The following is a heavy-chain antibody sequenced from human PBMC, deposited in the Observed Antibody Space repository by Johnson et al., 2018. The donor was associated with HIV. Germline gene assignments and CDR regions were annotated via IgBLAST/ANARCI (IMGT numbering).Heavy chain of an antibody. CDR2: SRNKANSYTT. Sequence: VQLVESGGGLVKPGGSLRLSCAASGFTFTNAWMSWVRQAPGKGLEWVGRSRNKANSYTTEYAASVKGRFTISRDDSKNSLYLQMNSLKTEDTAVYYCTRVAFGEGACEIWGHGTKVTVSS. CDR3: TRVAFGEGACEI. V-gene: IGHV3-72*01. CDR1: GFTFTNAW. J-gene: IGHJ3*02. D-gene: IGHD3-10*01.